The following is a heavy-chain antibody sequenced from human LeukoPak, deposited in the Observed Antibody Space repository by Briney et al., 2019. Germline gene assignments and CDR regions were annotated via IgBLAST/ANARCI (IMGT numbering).Heavy chain of an antibody. CDR2: MNPNSGNT. D-gene: IGHD6-6*01. Sequence: GASVKVSCKASGYTFTSYDNNWVRQATGQGLEWTGWMNPNSGNTGYAQKFQGRVTMTRNTSISTAYMELSSLRSEDTAVYYCARAVRRSSSPYYYYYMDVWGKGTTVTVSS. CDR1: GYTFTSYD. J-gene: IGHJ6*03. CDR3: ARAVRRSSSPYYYYYMDV. V-gene: IGHV1-8*01.